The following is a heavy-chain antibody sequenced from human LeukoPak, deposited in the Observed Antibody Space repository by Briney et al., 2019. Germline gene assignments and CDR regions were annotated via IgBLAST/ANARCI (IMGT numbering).Heavy chain of an antibody. CDR1: GFTFSRYW. Sequence: GGSLRLSCAASGFTFSRYWMSWVRQAPGKGLEWVANIKQDGSEKYYVDSVKGRFTISRDNAKNSLYLQMNSLRAEDTALYHCARDRGEYSYGTAFDYWGQGTLVTVSS. CDR2: IKQDGSEK. CDR3: ARDRGEYSYGTAFDY. V-gene: IGHV3-7*03. J-gene: IGHJ4*02. D-gene: IGHD5-18*01.